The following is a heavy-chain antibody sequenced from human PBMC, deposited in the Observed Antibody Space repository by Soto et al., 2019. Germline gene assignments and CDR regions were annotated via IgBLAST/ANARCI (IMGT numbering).Heavy chain of an antibody. V-gene: IGHV3-30*18. CDR1: GFTFSSYG. CDR3: AKDSGEIILWFGELYYFDY. CDR2: ISYDGSNK. Sequence: QVQLVESGGGVVQPGRSLRLSCAASGFTFSSYGMHWVRQAPGKGLEWVAVISYDGSNKYYADSVKGRFTISRDNSKNTLYLQMNSLRAEDTAVYYCAKDSGEIILWFGELYYFDYWGQGTLVTVSS. D-gene: IGHD3-10*01. J-gene: IGHJ4*02.